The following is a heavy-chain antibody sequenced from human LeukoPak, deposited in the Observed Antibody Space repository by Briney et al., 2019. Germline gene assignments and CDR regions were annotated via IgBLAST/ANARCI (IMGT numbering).Heavy chain of an antibody. CDR2: ISSGSSTI. V-gene: IGHV3-48*02. Sequence: PGGSLRLSCVASGFTFSSYSMNWVRQAPGKGLEWLPYISSGSSTIYYADSVKGRFTISRDNAKNSLYLQMNSLRDEDTAVYYCARSLYCSGTPCYAYWGQGTLVTVSS. CDR1: GFTFSSYS. D-gene: IGHD2-2*01. J-gene: IGHJ4*02. CDR3: ARSLYCSGTPCYAY.